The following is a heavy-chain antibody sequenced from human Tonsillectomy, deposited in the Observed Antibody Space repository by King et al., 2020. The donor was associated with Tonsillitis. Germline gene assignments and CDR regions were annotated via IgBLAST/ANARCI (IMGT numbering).Heavy chain of an antibody. Sequence: QLVQSGGGLVQPGGSLRLSCAASGFTFSSYAMSWVRQAPGKGLEWVSAISGSGGSTYYADSVKGRFTTSRDNSKNTLYLQMNSLRAEDTAVYYCAKWGGIVVVTAKYYFDYWGQGTLVTVSS. V-gene: IGHV3-23*04. D-gene: IGHD2-21*02. CDR1: GFTFSSYA. J-gene: IGHJ4*02. CDR2: ISGSGGST. CDR3: AKWGGIVVVTAKYYFDY.